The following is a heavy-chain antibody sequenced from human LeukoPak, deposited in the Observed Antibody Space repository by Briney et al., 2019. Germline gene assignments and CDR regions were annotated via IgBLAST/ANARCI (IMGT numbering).Heavy chain of an antibody. CDR1: GYTLTSYG. CDR3: ARGRYSPYYYYMDV. D-gene: IGHD5-18*01. Sequence: SVKVSCKASGYTLTSYGISWVRQAPGQGLEWMGGIIPIFGTANYAQKFQGRVTITADESTSTAYMELSSLRSEDTAVYYCARGRYSPYYYYMDVWGKGTTVTISS. J-gene: IGHJ6*03. CDR2: IIPIFGTA. V-gene: IGHV1-69*13.